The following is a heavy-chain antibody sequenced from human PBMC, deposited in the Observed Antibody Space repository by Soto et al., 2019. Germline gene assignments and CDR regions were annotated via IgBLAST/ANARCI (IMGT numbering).Heavy chain of an antibody. CDR2: ISAHNGNT. D-gene: IGHD1-1*01. Sequence: QVHLVQSGAEVKKPGASVKVSCKGSGYGFTTYGITWVRQAPGQGLEWMAWISAHNGNTDYAQNLQGRVTVTRDTSTSTAYMELRSLRSDDTAVYYCARGRYGDYWSQGALVTVSS. J-gene: IGHJ4*02. CDR3: ARGRYGDY. V-gene: IGHV1-18*01. CDR1: GYGFTTYG.